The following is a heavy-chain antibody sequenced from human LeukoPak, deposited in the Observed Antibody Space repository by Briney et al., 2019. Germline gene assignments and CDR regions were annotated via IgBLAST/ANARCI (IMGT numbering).Heavy chain of an antibody. D-gene: IGHD6-13*01. V-gene: IGHV4-39*01. Sequence: SETLSLTCTVSGGSISSSSYYWGWIRQPPGKGLEWIGSIYYSGSTYYNPSLKSRVTISVDTSKNQFSLKLSSVTAADTAVYYCAGGIAAAGRPFDYWGQGTLVTVPS. CDR2: IYYSGST. J-gene: IGHJ4*02. CDR3: AGGIAAAGRPFDY. CDR1: GGSISSSSYY.